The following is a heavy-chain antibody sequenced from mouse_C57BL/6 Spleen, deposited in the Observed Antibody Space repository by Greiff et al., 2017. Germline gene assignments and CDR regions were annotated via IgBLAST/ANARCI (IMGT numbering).Heavy chain of an antibody. CDR2: ISSGSSTI. CDR3: ARDAYGYDEAWFAY. D-gene: IGHD2-2*01. J-gene: IGHJ3*01. Sequence: EVKLVESGGGLVKPGGSLKLSCAASGFTFSDYGMHWVRQAPEKGLEWVAYISSGSSTIYYADTVKGRFTISRDNAKNTLFLQMTSLRSEDTAMYYCARDAYGYDEAWFAYWGQGTLVTVSA. CDR1: GFTFSDYG. V-gene: IGHV5-17*01.